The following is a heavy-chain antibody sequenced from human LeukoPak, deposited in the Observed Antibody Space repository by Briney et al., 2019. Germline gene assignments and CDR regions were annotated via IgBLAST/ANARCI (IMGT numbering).Heavy chain of an antibody. CDR3: ARSLIPGRWYFDL. D-gene: IGHD3-16*01. V-gene: IGHV3-30*04. J-gene: IGHJ2*01. CDR1: GFTFSSFP. CDR2: ISTDGSYK. Sequence: GGSLRLSCAVSGFTFSSFPFHWVRQAPGKGLEWVAAISTDGSYKYHGDSVKGRFTISRDNPMDTLYLQMNGLRPDDTAVYYCARSLIPGRWYFDLWGRRTLVTVSS.